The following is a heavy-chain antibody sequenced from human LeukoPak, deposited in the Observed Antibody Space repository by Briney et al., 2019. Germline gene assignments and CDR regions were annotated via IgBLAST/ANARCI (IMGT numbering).Heavy chain of an antibody. Sequence: GGSLRLSCVLSGLTFSDAWMSWVRQAPGKGLEWVSYISSSGSTIYYADSVKGRFTISRDNAKNSLYLQMNSLRAEDTAVYYCALLVPFDPWGQGTLVTVSS. CDR3: ALLVPFDP. V-gene: IGHV3-11*04. CDR2: ISSSGSTI. D-gene: IGHD6-13*01. J-gene: IGHJ5*02. CDR1: GLTFSDAW.